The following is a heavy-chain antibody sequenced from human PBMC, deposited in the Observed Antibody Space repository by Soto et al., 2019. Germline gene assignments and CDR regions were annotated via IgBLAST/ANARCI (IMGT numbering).Heavy chain of an antibody. Sequence: EVQLVESGGGLVQPGGSLRLSCAASGFTVSSNYMSWVRQAPGKGLEWVSVIYSGGSTYYADSVKGRFTISRDNSKNTLYLQMNSLSAEDTAVYYCARDQVGAATEYFQHWGQGTLVTVSS. J-gene: IGHJ1*01. CDR2: IYSGGST. D-gene: IGHD1-26*01. V-gene: IGHV3-66*01. CDR3: ARDQVGAATEYFQH. CDR1: GFTVSSNY.